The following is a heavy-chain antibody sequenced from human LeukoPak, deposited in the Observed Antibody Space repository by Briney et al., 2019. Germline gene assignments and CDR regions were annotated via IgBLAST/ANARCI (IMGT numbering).Heavy chain of an antibody. CDR3: AIRTSRGGSGSSYFDS. D-gene: IGHD3-10*01. CDR1: GYTFSRYD. V-gene: IGHV1-8*01. Sequence: ASVKVPCKASGYTFSRYDINWVRQAAGQAPEGMGWMNPNSGNTAYAQNFQGRVIMTRNTSISTAYMELSSLRFEDTAVFYCAIRTSRGGSGSSYFDSWGQGTLVTVSS. CDR2: MNPNSGNT. J-gene: IGHJ4*02.